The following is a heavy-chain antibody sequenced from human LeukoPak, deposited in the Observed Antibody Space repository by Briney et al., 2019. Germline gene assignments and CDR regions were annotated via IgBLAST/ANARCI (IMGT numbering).Heavy chain of an antibody. J-gene: IGHJ4*02. CDR3: AKSRSGELSTAFDY. D-gene: IGHD3-16*02. CDR1: GFTFDDYA. Sequence: GGSLRLSCAASGFTFDDYAMHWVRQAPGKGLEWVSGISWNSGSIGYADSVKGRFTISRDNAKNSLYLQMNSLRAEDTALYYCAKSRSGELSTAFDYWGQGTLVTVSS. CDR2: ISWNSGSI. V-gene: IGHV3-9*01.